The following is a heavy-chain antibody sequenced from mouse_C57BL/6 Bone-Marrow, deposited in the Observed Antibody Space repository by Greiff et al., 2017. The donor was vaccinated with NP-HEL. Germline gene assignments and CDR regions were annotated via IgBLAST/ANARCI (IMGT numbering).Heavy chain of an antibody. CDR2: IHPNSGRT. V-gene: IGHV1-64*01. D-gene: IGHD3-1*01. CDR1: GYTFTSYW. CDR3: ARRGYGSRADY. Sequence: QVQLQQPGAELVKPGASVKLSCKASGYTFTSYWMHWVKQRPGQGLEWIGMIHPNSGRTNYNEKFKSKATLTVDKSSSTAYMQLSSLTSEDSAVYYCARRGYGSRADYWGQGTTLTVSS. J-gene: IGHJ2*01.